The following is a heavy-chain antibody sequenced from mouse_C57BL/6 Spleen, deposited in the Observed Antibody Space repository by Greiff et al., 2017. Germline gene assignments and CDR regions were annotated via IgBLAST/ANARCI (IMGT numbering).Heavy chain of an antibody. V-gene: IGHV5-9-1*02. D-gene: IGHD1-1*01. J-gene: IGHJ3*01. CDR3: TRAPYYGSSYGGFAY. CDR2: ISSGGDYI. Sequence: EVHLVESGEGLVKPGGSLKLSCAASGFTFSSYAMSWVRQTPEKRLEWVAYISSGGDYIYYADTVKGRFTISRDNARNTLYLQMSSLKSEDTAMYYCTRAPYYGSSYGGFAYWGQGTLVTVSA. CDR1: GFTFSSYA.